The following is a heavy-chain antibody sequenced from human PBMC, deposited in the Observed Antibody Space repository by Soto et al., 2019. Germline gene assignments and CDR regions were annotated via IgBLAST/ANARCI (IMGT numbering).Heavy chain of an antibody. CDR3: ARQPTTGDTDLWFDP. V-gene: IGHV4-39*01. D-gene: IGHD2-21*01. CDR2: IFYSGST. Sequence: PSETLSLTCNVSGGSISTSRSYWAWIRQPPGKGLEWLANIFYSGSTYYNPSLASRVTVSVDTSKNEFSLKLRPVTAADTAVYYCARQPTTGDTDLWFDPWGQGTLVTVSS. J-gene: IGHJ5*02. CDR1: GGSISTSRSY.